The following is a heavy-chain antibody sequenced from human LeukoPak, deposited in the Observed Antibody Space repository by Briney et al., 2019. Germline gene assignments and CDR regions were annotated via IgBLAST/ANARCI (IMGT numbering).Heavy chain of an antibody. CDR1: GFTFSSYE. J-gene: IGHJ4*02. CDR2: ISSSGSTI. V-gene: IGHV3-48*03. CDR3: ARFRYSGYDLDY. D-gene: IGHD5-12*01. Sequence: PGGSLRLSCAASGFTFSSYEMNWVRQAPGKGLEWVSYISSSGSTIYYADSVKGRFTISRDNAKNSLYLQMNSLRAEDTAVYYCARFRYSGYDLDYWGQGTLVTVSS.